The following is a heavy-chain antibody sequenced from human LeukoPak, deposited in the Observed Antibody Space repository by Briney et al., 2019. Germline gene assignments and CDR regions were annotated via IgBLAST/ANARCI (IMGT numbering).Heavy chain of an antibody. CDR2: IHGGGST. CDR1: GFTVNNNY. Sequence: PGGSLRLSCTVAGFTVNNNYMSWVRQAPGKGLEWVSVIHGGGSTYYADSVSGRFTISRDNSKNMLYLQMNSLRAEDTAEYYCARNHLLGYWYFDLWGRGTLVTVSS. V-gene: IGHV3-53*01. CDR3: ARNHLLGYWYFDL. J-gene: IGHJ2*01. D-gene: IGHD3-16*01.